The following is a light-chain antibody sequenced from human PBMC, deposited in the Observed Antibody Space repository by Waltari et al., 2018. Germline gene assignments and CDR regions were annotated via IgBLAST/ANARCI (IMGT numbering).Light chain of an antibody. CDR2: EVS. J-gene: IGLJ2*01. CDR3: TSYAGSNNLV. Sequence: QSALTQPPSASGSPGQSVTISCTGTSSDVGGYNSVSWYQQHPGKAPKLMIYEVSRRHSGVPSRCSGSKAGTTASLTFSGLQAEDEADYYCTSYAGSNNLVFGAGTKLTVL. V-gene: IGLV2-8*01. CDR1: SSDVGGYNS.